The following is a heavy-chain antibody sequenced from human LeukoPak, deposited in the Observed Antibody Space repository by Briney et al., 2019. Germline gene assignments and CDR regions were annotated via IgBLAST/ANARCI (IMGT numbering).Heavy chain of an antibody. Sequence: ASVKVSCKASGYTFTGYYMHWVRQAPGQGLEWMGWINPNSGGTNYAQKFQGRVTMTRDTSISTAYMELSRLRSDDTAVYYCARRGTVAGTFHDYYYMDVWGKGTTVTISS. D-gene: IGHD6-19*01. V-gene: IGHV1-2*02. CDR2: INPNSGGT. CDR3: ARRGTVAGTFHDYYYMDV. J-gene: IGHJ6*03. CDR1: GYTFTGYY.